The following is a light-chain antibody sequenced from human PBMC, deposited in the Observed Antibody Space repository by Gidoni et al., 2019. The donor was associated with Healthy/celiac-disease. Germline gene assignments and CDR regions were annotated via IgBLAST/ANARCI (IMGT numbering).Light chain of an antibody. Sequence: SVLTQSPGTLPLSPGERATLSCRASQSVSSSYLAWYQQKPGQAPRLLIYGASSRATGIPDRFSGSGSGTDFTLTISRLEPEDFAVYYCQQYGSSPLTFGGGTKVEIK. J-gene: IGKJ4*01. CDR3: QQYGSSPLT. CDR1: QSVSSSY. V-gene: IGKV3-20*01. CDR2: GAS.